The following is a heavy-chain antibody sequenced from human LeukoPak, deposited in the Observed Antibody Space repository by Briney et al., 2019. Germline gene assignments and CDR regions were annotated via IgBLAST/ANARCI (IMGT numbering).Heavy chain of an antibody. V-gene: IGHV4-4*07. Sequence: SETLSLTCTVSGGSISSYYWSWIRQPAGKGLEWIGRIYTSGSTNYNPSLKSRVTMSVDTSKNQFSLKLSSVTAADTVVYYCASTKGDYYYYYMDVWGKGTTVTVSS. CDR2: IYTSGST. D-gene: IGHD2-8*01. J-gene: IGHJ6*03. CDR1: GGSISSYY. CDR3: ASTKGDYYYYYMDV.